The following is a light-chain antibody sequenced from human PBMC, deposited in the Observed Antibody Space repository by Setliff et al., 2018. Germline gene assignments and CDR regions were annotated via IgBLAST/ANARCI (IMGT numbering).Light chain of an antibody. V-gene: IGLV2-14*03. CDR2: DVS. CDR3: SAYTSSSTYV. CDR1: SSDVGAYDL. Sequence: QSVLAQPASVSGSPGQSITIPCSGTSSDVGAYDLVSWHKQHPGKAPKLIISDVSNRPSGVSNRFSGSKSGNTASLTISGLQAEDEADYYCSAYTSSSTYVFGTGTKVTVL. J-gene: IGLJ1*01.